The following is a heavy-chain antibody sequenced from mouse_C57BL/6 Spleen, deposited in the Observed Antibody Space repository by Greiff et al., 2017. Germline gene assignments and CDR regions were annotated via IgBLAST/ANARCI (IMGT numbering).Heavy chain of an antibody. CDR3: AYGSSYVEASFDY. D-gene: IGHD1-1*01. Sequence: VQLLQSGPALVKPGASVKMSCKASGYTFTDYNLPWVTQSHGKSLAWIGYINPNNGGTSYNQKFKGKATLTVNNSSSTVYMALRSLTSVDSAVYYCAYGSSYVEASFDYWGQGTTLTVSA. CDR1: GYTFTDYN. V-gene: IGHV1-22*01. J-gene: IGHJ2*01. CDR2: INPNNGGT.